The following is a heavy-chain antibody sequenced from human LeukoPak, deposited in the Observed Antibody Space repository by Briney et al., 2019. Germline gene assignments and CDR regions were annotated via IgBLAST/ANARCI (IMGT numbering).Heavy chain of an antibody. Sequence: ASVKVSCKVSGYTLTELSMHWVRQAPGQGLEWMGRINPNSGGTNYAQKFQGRVTMTRDTSITTAYMDLSRLRSDDTAVCYCARAPRGYSYGSGIDYWGQGTLVTVSS. CDR3: ARAPRGYSYGSGIDY. CDR1: GYTLTELS. CDR2: INPNSGGT. V-gene: IGHV1-2*06. J-gene: IGHJ4*02. D-gene: IGHD5-18*01.